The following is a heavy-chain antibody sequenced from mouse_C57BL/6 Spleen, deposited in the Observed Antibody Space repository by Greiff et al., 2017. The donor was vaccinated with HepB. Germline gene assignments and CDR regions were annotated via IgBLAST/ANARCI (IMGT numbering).Heavy chain of an antibody. V-gene: IGHV1-80*01. D-gene: IGHD1-1*01. J-gene: IGHJ4*01. Sequence: VQLQQSGAELVKPGASVKISCKASGYAFSSYWMNWVKQRPGKGLEWIGQIYPGDGDTNYNGKFKGKATLTADKSSSTAYMQISSLTSEASAVYFCAPYGSSYLLGAMDYWGQGTSVTVSS. CDR2: IYPGDGDT. CDR1: GYAFSSYW. CDR3: APYGSSYLLGAMDY.